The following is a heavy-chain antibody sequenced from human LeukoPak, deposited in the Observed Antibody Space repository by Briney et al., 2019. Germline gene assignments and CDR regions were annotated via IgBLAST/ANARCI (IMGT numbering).Heavy chain of an antibody. D-gene: IGHD6-19*01. CDR3: ARQGSGWYVVFDY. CDR2: INAGNGNT. Sequence: ASVKVSCKASGNTFTSYAMPWVRQAPGQRLEWMGWINAGNGNTKYSQEFQGRVTITRDTSASTAYMELSSLRSEDMAVYYCARQGSGWYVVFDYWGQGTLVTVSS. V-gene: IGHV1-3*03. CDR1: GNTFTSYA. J-gene: IGHJ4*02.